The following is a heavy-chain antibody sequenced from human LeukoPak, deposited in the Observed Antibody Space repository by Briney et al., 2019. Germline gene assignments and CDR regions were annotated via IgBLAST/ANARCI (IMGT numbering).Heavy chain of an antibody. D-gene: IGHD6-13*01. J-gene: IGHJ4*02. Sequence: GGSLRLSCAASGFTFSSYAMHWVRQAPGKGLEWVAVISYDGSNKYYADSVKGRFTISRDNSKNTLYLQMNSLRAEDTAVYYCARDGPTSGIAAAGTLDYWGQGTLVTVSS. CDR2: ISYDGSNK. V-gene: IGHV3-30-3*01. CDR3: ARDGPTSGIAAAGTLDY. CDR1: GFTFSSYA.